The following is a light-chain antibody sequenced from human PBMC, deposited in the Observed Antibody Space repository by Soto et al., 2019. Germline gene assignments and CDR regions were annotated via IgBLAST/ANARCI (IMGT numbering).Light chain of an antibody. CDR1: SSDVGGYNY. CDR2: DVS. J-gene: IGLJ1*01. V-gene: IGLV2-14*03. Sequence: QSVLTQPASVSGSPGRSITISCTGTSSDVGGYNYVSWYQHHPGKAPKLMIFDVSNRPSGVSNRFSGSKSGNTASLTISGLQAEDEADYYCSSYTPSSIYVFGTGTKVTVL. CDR3: SSYTPSSIYV.